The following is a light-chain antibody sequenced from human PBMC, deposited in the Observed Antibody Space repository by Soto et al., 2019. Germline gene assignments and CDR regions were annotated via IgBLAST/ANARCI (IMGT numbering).Light chain of an antibody. V-gene: IGKV3-20*01. CDR3: QHYGSSPLYT. J-gene: IGKJ2*01. CDR2: DAS. CDR1: QSVSDY. Sequence: EIVLTQFPGTLSLSPGERATLSCRASQSVSDYLAWYQRKPGQAPRLLIYDASSRATGIPDRFSGSGSGTDFTLTISRLEPEDFAVYYCQHYGSSPLYTFGQGTKLEIK.